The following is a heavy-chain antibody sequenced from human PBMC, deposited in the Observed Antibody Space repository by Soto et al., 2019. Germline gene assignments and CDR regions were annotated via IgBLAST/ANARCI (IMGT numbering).Heavy chain of an antibody. J-gene: IGHJ5*01. Sequence: QVQLQESGPGLVKPSQTLSLTCTVSGDSITSGDYYWSWVRQPPGKGLEWIGYIFYSGSTYYKASLKSRVTISLDMSRHQFSLKLTSVTAADTAVYYCARAEVAVAGSGWFDAWGHGTLVTVSS. V-gene: IGHV4-30-4*01. CDR1: GDSITSGDYY. CDR3: ARAEVAVAGSGWFDA. CDR2: IFYSGST. D-gene: IGHD6-19*01.